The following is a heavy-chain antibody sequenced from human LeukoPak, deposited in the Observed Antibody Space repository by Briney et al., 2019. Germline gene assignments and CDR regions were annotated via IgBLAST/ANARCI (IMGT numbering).Heavy chain of an antibody. D-gene: IGHD6-19*01. V-gene: IGHV1-18*01. CDR3: ARTVAGPLYFDH. J-gene: IGHJ4*02. CDR2: ISAYNGNT. Sequence: ASVKVSCKASGYTFTSYGISWVRQAPGQGLEWMGWISAYNGNTNYAQKLQGRVTMTTDTSTSTAYMELRSLRSDDTAAYYCARTVAGPLYFDHWGQGTLVTVSS. CDR1: GYTFTSYG.